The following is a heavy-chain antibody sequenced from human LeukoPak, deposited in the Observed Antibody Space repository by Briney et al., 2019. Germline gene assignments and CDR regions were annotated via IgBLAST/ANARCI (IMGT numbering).Heavy chain of an antibody. CDR3: ARVIRGSWYEWGPDY. CDR1: GYTFTSYD. V-gene: IGHV1-8*01. J-gene: IGHJ4*02. D-gene: IGHD6-13*01. CDR2: MNPNSGNT. Sequence: GASVKVSCKASGYTFTSYDNNWVRQATGQGLEWMGWMNPNSGNTGYAQKFQGRVTMTRNTSISTAYMELSSLRSEDTAVYYCARVIRGSWYEWGPDYWGQGTLVTVSS.